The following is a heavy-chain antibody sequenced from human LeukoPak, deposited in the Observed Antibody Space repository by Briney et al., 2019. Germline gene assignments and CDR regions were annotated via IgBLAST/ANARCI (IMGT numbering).Heavy chain of an antibody. D-gene: IGHD2-8*01. V-gene: IGHV3-21*01. J-gene: IGHJ4*02. CDR1: GFTFSTYD. Sequence: GGSLRLSCAASGFTFSTYDMNWVRQAPGLGLEWVSSVSSGGSYIFYADSVRGRFTISRDNAKNSLFVQMNSLRVEDTAVYYCAAHSCTSGVCPFDNWGQGTLVTVSS. CDR2: VSSGGSYI. CDR3: AAHSCTSGVCPFDN.